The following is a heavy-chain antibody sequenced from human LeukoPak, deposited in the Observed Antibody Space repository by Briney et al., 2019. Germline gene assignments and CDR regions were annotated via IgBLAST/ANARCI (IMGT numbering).Heavy chain of an antibody. Sequence: ASVKVSCKASGYTFTGYYMHWVRQAPGQGLEWMGWINPNSGSTNYAQKFQGRVTMTRDTSISTAYMELSRLRSDDTAVYYCVRDGLQQEYSYGLEMNYWGQGTLVTVSS. V-gene: IGHV1-2*02. CDR1: GYTFTGYY. D-gene: IGHD5-18*01. CDR2: INPNSGST. CDR3: VRDGLQQEYSYGLEMNY. J-gene: IGHJ4*02.